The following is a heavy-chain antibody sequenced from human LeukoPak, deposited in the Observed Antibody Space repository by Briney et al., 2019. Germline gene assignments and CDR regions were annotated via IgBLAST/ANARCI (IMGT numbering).Heavy chain of an antibody. J-gene: IGHJ4*02. CDR1: GFDFSSNW. Sequence: QTGGSLRLSCAASGFDFSSNWMHWVRHAPGQGLVWVSRIKGDGISTNYADSVKGRFTISRDIAKNTLYLQMNSLGAEDTGVYYCAKDHYWSIDYWGRGTLVTVSS. CDR3: AKDHYWSIDY. V-gene: IGHV3-74*01. D-gene: IGHD3-3*01. CDR2: IKGDGIST.